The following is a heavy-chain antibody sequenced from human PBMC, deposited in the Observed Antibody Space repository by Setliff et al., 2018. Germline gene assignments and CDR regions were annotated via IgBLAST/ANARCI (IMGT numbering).Heavy chain of an antibody. J-gene: IGHJ4*02. V-gene: IGHV3-33*03. CDR3: AKDTHYYAGSGYYCFDY. Sequence: GGSLRLSCVASGFTFKNYGMHWVRQAPGKGLEWVAVIWYDGNNKDHADSVKGRFTISRDNSKNSLYLHMNSLRAEDTAVYYCAKDTHYYAGSGYYCFDYWGQGTLVTVSS. D-gene: IGHD3-22*01. CDR2: IWYDGNNK. CDR1: GFTFKNYG.